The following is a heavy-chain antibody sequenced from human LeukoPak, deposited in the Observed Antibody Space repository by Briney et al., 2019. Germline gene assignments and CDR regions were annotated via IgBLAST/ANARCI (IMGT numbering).Heavy chain of an antibody. Sequence: VASVKVSCKASGYTFTGYYMHWVRQAPGQGLEWMGWINPNSGGTNYAQKFQGRVTMTRDTSISTAYMELSRLRSDDTAVYYCARGMNSGWYWVDYWGQGTLVTVSS. D-gene: IGHD6-19*01. V-gene: IGHV1-2*02. CDR1: GYTFTGYY. J-gene: IGHJ4*02. CDR3: ARGMNSGWYWVDY. CDR2: INPNSGGT.